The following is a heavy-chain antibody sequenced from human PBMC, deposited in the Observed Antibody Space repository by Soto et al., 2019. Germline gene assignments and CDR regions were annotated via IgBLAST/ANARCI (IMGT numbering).Heavy chain of an antibody. V-gene: IGHV4-30-4*01. D-gene: IGHD3-16*01. J-gene: IGHJ4*02. CDR2: IYYSGST. CDR1: GGSISSGDYY. CDR3: ALRLGDPGRLYFDY. Sequence: SETLSLTCTVSGGSISSGDYYWSWIRRPPGKGLEWIGYIYYSGSTYYNPSLKSRVSISVDTSKNQFSLKLSSVTAADTAVYYCALRLGDPGRLYFDYWGQGTLVTVSS.